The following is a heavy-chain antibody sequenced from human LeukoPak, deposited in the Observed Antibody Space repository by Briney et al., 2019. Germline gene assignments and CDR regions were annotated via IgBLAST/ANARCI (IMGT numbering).Heavy chain of an antibody. Sequence: GGSLRLSCAASGFTFSGYAIAWVRQAPGKGLEWVSGISGSGGSTFYADSVKGRFTISRDNSKNTLYLQMNNLRAEDTAVYYCAKGYDFWSGGIDYWGQETLVTVSS. CDR3: AKGYDFWSGGIDY. V-gene: IGHV3-23*01. CDR1: GFTFSGYA. J-gene: IGHJ4*02. D-gene: IGHD3-3*01. CDR2: ISGSGGST.